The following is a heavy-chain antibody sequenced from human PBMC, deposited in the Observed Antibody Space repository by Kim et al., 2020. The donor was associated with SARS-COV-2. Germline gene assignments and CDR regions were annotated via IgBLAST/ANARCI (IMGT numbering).Heavy chain of an antibody. V-gene: IGHV3-7*01. CDR3: GSAFSSSGSHIYFDF. CDR2: ARQDGNEI. CDR1: GFSFSTYW. Sequence: GGSLRLSCTASGFSFSTYWMSWVRQAPGKWLEWVANARQDGNEIYYLDSVKGRFTVSRDNAKNSLYLQMNNLRAEDTAVYYCGSAFSSSGSHIYFDFLG. D-gene: IGHD2-21*01. J-gene: IGHJ4*01.